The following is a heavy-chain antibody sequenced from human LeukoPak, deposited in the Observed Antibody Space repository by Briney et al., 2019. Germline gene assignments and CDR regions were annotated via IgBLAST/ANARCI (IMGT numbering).Heavy chain of an antibody. CDR3: ARESSSGWYFFDY. Sequence: PSETLSLTCTVSGGSISSGGYYWSWIRQHPGKGLEGIGYIYYSGSTYYNPSLESRVTISVDTSKNQFSLKLSSVTAADTAVYYCARESSSGWYFFDYWGQGTLVTVSS. J-gene: IGHJ4*02. CDR2: IYYSGST. CDR1: GGSISSGGYY. V-gene: IGHV4-31*03. D-gene: IGHD6-19*01.